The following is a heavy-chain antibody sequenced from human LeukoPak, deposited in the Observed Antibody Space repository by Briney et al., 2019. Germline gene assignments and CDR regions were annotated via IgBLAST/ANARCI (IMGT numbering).Heavy chain of an antibody. J-gene: IGHJ5*02. V-gene: IGHV3-21*01. Sequence: GGSLRLSCAASGFTFMSYTMNWIRQAPGKGLEWVASISGSSTYIYYADSVKGRFTISRDSAKDSLYLQMNSLRAEDTAVYYCARELPSTVLNWFDPWGQGTLVTVSS. CDR3: ARELPSTVLNWFDP. CDR1: GFTFMSYT. CDR2: ISGSSTYI. D-gene: IGHD4-17*01.